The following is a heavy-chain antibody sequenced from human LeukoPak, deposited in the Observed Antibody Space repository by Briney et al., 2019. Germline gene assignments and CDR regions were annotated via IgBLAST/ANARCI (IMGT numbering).Heavy chain of an antibody. V-gene: IGHV3-21*01. CDR3: VLDSSGYYTIDY. Sequence: GGSLRLSCAASGFTFSSYSMNWVRQAPGKGLEWVSSISSSSSYIYYADSVKGRFTISRDNAKNSLYLQMNSLRAEDTAVYYCVLDSSGYYTIDYWGQGTLVTVSS. J-gene: IGHJ4*02. D-gene: IGHD3-22*01. CDR2: ISSSSSYI. CDR1: GFTFSSYS.